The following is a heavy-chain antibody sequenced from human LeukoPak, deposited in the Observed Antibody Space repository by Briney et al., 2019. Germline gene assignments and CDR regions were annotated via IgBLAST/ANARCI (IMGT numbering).Heavy chain of an antibody. J-gene: IGHJ4*02. Sequence: GGSLRLSCAAPGFIFDNYAIHWVRQAPGKGLEWVGRIKSKTDGGTTDYAAPVKGRFTISRDDSKNTLYLQMNSLKTEDTAVYYCTTENYYDSSGYYYEFGYWGQGTLVTVSS. CDR2: IKSKTDGGTT. CDR1: GFIFDNYA. D-gene: IGHD3-22*01. V-gene: IGHV3-15*01. CDR3: TTENYYDSSGYYYEFGY.